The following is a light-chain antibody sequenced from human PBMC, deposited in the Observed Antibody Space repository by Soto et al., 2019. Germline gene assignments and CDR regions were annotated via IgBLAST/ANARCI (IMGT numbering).Light chain of an antibody. Sequence: QSVLTQPPSASGTPGQRVTISCSGSSSTIGSKTLNWYQHLPGSAPKLLIYTTNQRPSGVPDRFSGSKSGTSASLAISGLQPEDEADYYCAAWNDSLNGVVCGGGTKLTVL. CDR2: TTN. CDR3: AAWNDSLNGVV. V-gene: IGLV1-44*01. J-gene: IGLJ3*02. CDR1: SSTIGSKT.